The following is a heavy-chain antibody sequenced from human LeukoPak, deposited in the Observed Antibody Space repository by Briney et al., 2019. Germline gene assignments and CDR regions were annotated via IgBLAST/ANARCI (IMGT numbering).Heavy chain of an antibody. Sequence: GGSLRLSCAASGFTFSSYAMNWVRQAPGKGLEWVAVINGGGGSTYYADSVKGRFTISRDNSKNTLYRQMNSLRVEDTAVYYCAKGGGQWPYNWFDPWGQGTLVTVSS. CDR1: GFTFSSYA. V-gene: IGHV3-23*01. J-gene: IGHJ5*02. CDR3: AKGGGQWPYNWFDP. D-gene: IGHD6-19*01. CDR2: INGGGGST.